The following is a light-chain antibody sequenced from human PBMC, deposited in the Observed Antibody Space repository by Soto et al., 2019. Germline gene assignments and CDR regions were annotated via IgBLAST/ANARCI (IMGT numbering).Light chain of an antibody. CDR3: SSHSSSLLV. V-gene: IGLV2-14*01. CDR2: EVR. J-gene: IGLJ3*02. CDR1: NIDVGAYNY. Sequence: QSAVTQPASVSGSPGQSITISCTGANIDVGAYNYVSWYQQHPNKAPKLIIYEVRNRPSGVSDRFSGSRTGNTASLTISGLQAEDEADYYCSSHSSSLLVFGGGTKVTVL.